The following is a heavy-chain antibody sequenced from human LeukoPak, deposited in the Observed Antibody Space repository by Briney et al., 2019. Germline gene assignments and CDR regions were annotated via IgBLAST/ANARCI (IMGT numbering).Heavy chain of an antibody. Sequence: ASVKVSCKASGYTFTSYGISWVRQAPGQGLEWMGWISAYNGNTNYAQKFQGRVTMTRDTSISTAYMELSRLRSDDTAVYYCARVAQGGSNLFDYWGQGTLVTVSS. V-gene: IGHV1-18*01. CDR3: ARVAQGGSNLFDY. CDR1: GYTFTSYG. D-gene: IGHD1-14*01. J-gene: IGHJ4*02. CDR2: ISAYNGNT.